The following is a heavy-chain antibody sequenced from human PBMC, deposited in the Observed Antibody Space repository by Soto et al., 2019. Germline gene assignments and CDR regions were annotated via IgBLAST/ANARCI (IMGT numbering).Heavy chain of an antibody. D-gene: IGHD2-21*02. CDR3: AREYCGSDCYHAAFHI. V-gene: IGHV2-26*01. Sequence: QVTLKESGPVLVKPTETLTLTCTVSGFSFSDARMGVSWIRQPPGKALEWLAHIFSDDAKSYSTSLKGSLTSSKDTSTNQVVLTMTTVEPPDTAKYFCAREYCGSDCYHAAFHIWGLGTMVTVSS. J-gene: IGHJ3*02. CDR1: GFSFSDARMG. CDR2: IFSDDAK.